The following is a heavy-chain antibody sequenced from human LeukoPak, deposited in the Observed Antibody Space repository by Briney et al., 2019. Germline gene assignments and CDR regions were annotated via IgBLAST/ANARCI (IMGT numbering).Heavy chain of an antibody. V-gene: IGHV3-23*01. D-gene: IGHD6-19*01. CDR1: GFTFNSFA. CDR2: IIRGAENL. Sequence: GGSLRLSCAASGFTFNSFAMSWVRQAPGKGLEWVSSIIRGAENLYYADSVKGRFTISRDNSKNTLFLQMNNLRAEDTAVYYCAKDWVDGSSGIDYWGQGTLVTVSS. CDR3: AKDWVDGSSGIDY. J-gene: IGHJ4*02.